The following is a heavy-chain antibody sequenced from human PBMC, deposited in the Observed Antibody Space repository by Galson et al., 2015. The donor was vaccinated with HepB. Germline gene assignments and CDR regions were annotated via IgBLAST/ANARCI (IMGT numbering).Heavy chain of an antibody. Sequence: SVKVSCKASGYTFTSYGISWVRQAPGQGLEWMGWISAYNGNTNYAQKLQGRVTMTTDTSTSTAYMELRSLRSDDTAVYYCARAPITMIVGPRDYWGQGTLVTVSS. CDR3: ARAPITMIVGPRDY. D-gene: IGHD3-22*01. CDR1: GYTFTSYG. CDR2: ISAYNGNT. V-gene: IGHV1-18*01. J-gene: IGHJ4*02.